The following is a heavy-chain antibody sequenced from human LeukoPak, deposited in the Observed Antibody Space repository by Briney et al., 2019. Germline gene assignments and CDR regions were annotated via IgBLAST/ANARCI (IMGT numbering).Heavy chain of an antibody. V-gene: IGHV1-24*01. Sequence: ASVKVSCKVSGYTLTELSMHWVRQAPGKGLEWMGGFDPEDGETIYAQKFQGRVTMTEDTSTDTAYMELSSLRSDDTAVYYCARGLYDSSGYNWFDPWGQGTLVTVSS. D-gene: IGHD3-22*01. CDR3: ARGLYDSSGYNWFDP. CDR1: GYTLTELS. CDR2: FDPEDGET. J-gene: IGHJ5*02.